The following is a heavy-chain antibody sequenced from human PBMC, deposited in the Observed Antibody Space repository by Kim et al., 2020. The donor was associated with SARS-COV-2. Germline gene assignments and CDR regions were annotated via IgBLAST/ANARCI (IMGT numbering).Heavy chain of an antibody. CDR1: GGSISSYY. CDR2: IYYSGST. D-gene: IGHD1-26*01. Sequence: SETLSLTCTVSGGSISSYYWSWIRQPPGKGLEWIGYIYYSGSTNYNPSLKSRVTISVDTSKNQFSLKLSSVTAADTAVYYCARGGGSYYGLYYYYGMDV. J-gene: IGHJ6*01. CDR3: ARGGGSYYGLYYYYGMDV. V-gene: IGHV4-59*13.